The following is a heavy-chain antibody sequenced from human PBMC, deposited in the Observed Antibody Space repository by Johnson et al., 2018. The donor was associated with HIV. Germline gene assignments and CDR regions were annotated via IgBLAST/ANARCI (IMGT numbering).Heavy chain of an antibody. CDR3: ARGHSPDAFDI. V-gene: IGHV3-53*01. J-gene: IGHJ3*02. CDR2: IYTGGST. Sequence: EKLVESGGGVVQPGRSLRLSCAASGFTVNNNYMNWVRQTPGKGLEWVSVIYTGGSTYYADSVKGRFTISRDNSKNTLFLQMNSLRAEDTAVYYCARGHSPDAFDIWGQGTIVTVSS. CDR1: GFTVNNNY. D-gene: IGHD6-13*01.